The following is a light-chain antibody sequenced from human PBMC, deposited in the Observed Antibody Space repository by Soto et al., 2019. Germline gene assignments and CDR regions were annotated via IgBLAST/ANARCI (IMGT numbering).Light chain of an antibody. CDR1: QSIGGNY. CDR2: GAS. V-gene: IGKV3-20*01. CDR3: QHYGSSPWT. Sequence: EIVLTQSPGTLSLSQGERATLSCRASQSIGGNYLAWFQQKPGQAPRLLVYGASNRAAGIPDMFSGGWSGTNFTLTISRLEPEDFAVYYCQHYGSSPWTFGQGTEVEVK. J-gene: IGKJ1*01.